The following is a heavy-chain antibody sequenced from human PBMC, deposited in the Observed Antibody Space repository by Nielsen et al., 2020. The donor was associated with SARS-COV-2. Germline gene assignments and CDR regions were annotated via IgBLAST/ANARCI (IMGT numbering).Heavy chain of an antibody. Sequence: GESLKISCAASGFVFTSYTMNWVRQAPGKGLEWVATISTRSSYISYADSVKGRFTISRDNSRNTLYLQMNSLRAEDTAVYYCAKDRAGATYARFDFWGQGTLVTVSS. J-gene: IGHJ4*02. CDR3: AKDRAGATYARFDF. CDR2: ISTRSSYI. D-gene: IGHD4/OR15-4a*01. CDR1: GFVFTSYT. V-gene: IGHV3-21*04.